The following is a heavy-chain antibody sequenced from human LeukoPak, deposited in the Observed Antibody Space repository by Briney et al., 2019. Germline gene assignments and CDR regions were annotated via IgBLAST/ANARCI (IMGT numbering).Heavy chain of an antibody. V-gene: IGHV3-64D*06. J-gene: IGHJ4*02. CDR2: ISRNGESA. D-gene: IGHD3-16*02. CDR1: GLTFSSHG. Sequence: GGSLRLSCSASGLTFSSHGMNWVRQAPGKGLEYLSAISRNGESAYYADSVKGRFTVSRDNSNNTLYLHMTSLKVEDTAVYFCWVNYHNDIYPFDFWGQGALVTISS. CDR3: WVNYHNDIYPFDF.